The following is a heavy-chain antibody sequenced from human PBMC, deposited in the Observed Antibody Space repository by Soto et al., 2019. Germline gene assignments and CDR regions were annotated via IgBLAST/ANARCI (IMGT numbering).Heavy chain of an antibody. V-gene: IGHV4-39*01. D-gene: IGHD3-3*01. Sequence: SETLSLTCTVSGGSISSSSYYWGWIRQPPGKGLEWIGSIYYSGSTYYNPSLKSRVTISVDTSKNQFSLKLSSVTAADTAVYYCARHGYDFWSGYNWFDPWGHGTLVTFSS. CDR1: GGSISSSSYY. CDR3: ARHGYDFWSGYNWFDP. J-gene: IGHJ5*02. CDR2: IYYSGST.